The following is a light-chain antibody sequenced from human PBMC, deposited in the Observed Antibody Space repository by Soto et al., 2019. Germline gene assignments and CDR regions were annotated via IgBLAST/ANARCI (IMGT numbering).Light chain of an antibody. CDR2: MTD. CDR3: AAWADSLSAWV. CDR1: WYNIGKNL. V-gene: IGLV1-47*01. J-gene: IGLJ3*02. Sequence: QAVVTQPPSASGTPGQTVSISCSGGWYNIGKNLGYWYQQLPGTSPKLLIYMTDKRPSGVPDRLSGSKSGSSASLAVSGLRSGDEAVHYCAAWADSLSAWVFGGGTKMTVL.